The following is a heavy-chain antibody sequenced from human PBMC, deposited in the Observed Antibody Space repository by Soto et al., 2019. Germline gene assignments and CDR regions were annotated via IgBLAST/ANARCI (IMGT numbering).Heavy chain of an antibody. D-gene: IGHD2-8*01. J-gene: IGHJ6*03. V-gene: IGHV1-2*04. CDR3: ARGDSTDCSNRVCSFFYNPDMDV. Sequence: ASVKVSCKASGYSFTDYHIHWVRQAPGQGLEWLGRINPKRGGTSTAQKFQGWVTMTTDTSISTASMELTRLTSDYTAIYYCARGDSTDCSNRVCSFFYNPDMDVWGKGTTVTVSS. CDR1: GYSFTDYH. CDR2: INPKRGGT.